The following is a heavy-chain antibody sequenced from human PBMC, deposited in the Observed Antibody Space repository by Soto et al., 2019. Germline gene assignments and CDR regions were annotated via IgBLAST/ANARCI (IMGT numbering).Heavy chain of an antibody. Sequence: QVQLVQSGAEVKKPGASVKVSCTASGYTFTSYGISWVRQAPGQGLEWMGWNSAYNGNTNYAQKLQGRVTMTTDTSTSTAYMELRSLRSDDTAVYYCARVVLMVYAIPGWFAPWGQGTLVTVSS. V-gene: IGHV1-18*01. CDR2: NSAYNGNT. D-gene: IGHD2-8*01. J-gene: IGHJ5*02. CDR1: GYTFTSYG. CDR3: ARVVLMVYAIPGWFAP.